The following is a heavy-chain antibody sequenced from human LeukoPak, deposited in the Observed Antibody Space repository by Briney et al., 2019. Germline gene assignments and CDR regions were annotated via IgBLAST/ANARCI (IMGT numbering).Heavy chain of an antibody. CDR1: GFTVSSNY. V-gene: IGHV3-66*01. J-gene: IGHJ6*02. CDR2: IYSGGST. D-gene: IGHD2-15*01. Sequence: GGSLRLSCAASGFTVSSNYMSWVRQARGKGLEWVSVIYSGGSTYYADSVKGRFTISRDNSKNTLYLQMNSLRAEDTAVYYCARDCSGGSCYGNYYYYGMDVWGRGTTVTVSS. CDR3: ARDCSGGSCYGNYYYYGMDV.